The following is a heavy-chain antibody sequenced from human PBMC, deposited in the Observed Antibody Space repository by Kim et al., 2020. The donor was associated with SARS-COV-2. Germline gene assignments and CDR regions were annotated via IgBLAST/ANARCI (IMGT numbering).Heavy chain of an antibody. CDR3: IRDFVGPSDY. Sequence: TDHADSVRGRFTISRDNIRNTVYLQMNSLRAEDSAVYYCIRDFVGPSDYWGQGTLVTVSS. D-gene: IGHD2-21*01. J-gene: IGHJ4*02. CDR2: T. V-gene: IGHV3-74*01.